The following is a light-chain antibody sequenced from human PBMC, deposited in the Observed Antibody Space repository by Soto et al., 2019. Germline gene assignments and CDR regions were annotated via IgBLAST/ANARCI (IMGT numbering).Light chain of an antibody. CDR1: QSVSSN. V-gene: IGKV3-15*01. J-gene: IGKJ1*01. Sequence: EIVMTQSPATLSVSPGERATLSCRASQSVSSNLAWYQQKPGQAPRLLIYGASTRATGIPARFSGSGSETEFTLSISSLQSEDFAVYYCQQYNNWPGTFGQGTKV. CDR3: QQYNNWPGT. CDR2: GAS.